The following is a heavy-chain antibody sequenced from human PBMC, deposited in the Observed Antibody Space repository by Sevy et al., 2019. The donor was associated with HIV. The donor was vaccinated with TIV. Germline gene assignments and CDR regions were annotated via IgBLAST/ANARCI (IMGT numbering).Heavy chain of an antibody. Sequence: LSLTCAASEFTFRDYTMNWVRQTPGKGLEWVSYISSGSSHIRYADSVKGRFTISRDNAENSLYPQMNSLRAEDTGVYYCARDRDYYGSGTYDHWGQGTLVTVSS. CDR3: ARDRDYYGSGTYDH. D-gene: IGHD3-10*01. V-gene: IGHV3-21*06. CDR2: ISSGSSHI. J-gene: IGHJ4*02. CDR1: EFTFRDYT.